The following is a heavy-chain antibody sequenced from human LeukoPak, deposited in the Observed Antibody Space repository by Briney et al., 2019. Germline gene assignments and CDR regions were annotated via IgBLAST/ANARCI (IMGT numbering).Heavy chain of an antibody. CDR2: TSSGGGST. Sequence: GGSLRLSCAASGFTFSTYGMSWVRQAPGKGLEWVSATSSGGGSTYYADSVKGRFTISRDNSKNTLYVQMNSRRAEDTAVYYCAKYYYDSSTYSFDYCGQGTLVTVSS. D-gene: IGHD3-22*01. CDR1: GFTFSTYG. J-gene: IGHJ4*02. CDR3: AKYYYDSSTYSFDY. V-gene: IGHV3-23*01.